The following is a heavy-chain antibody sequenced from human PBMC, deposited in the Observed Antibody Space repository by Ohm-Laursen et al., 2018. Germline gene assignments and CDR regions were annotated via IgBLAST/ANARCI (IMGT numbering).Heavy chain of an antibody. CDR2: IAPDGGAK. J-gene: IGHJ4*02. CDR1: GLTFSHFW. CDR3: ARDFGWGWDY. V-gene: IGHV3-7*01. Sequence: SLRLSCAASGLTFSHFWMSWVRQAPGKGLEWLANIAPDGGAKYYVDSVKGRFTMSRDNTKSSLYLQMYGLRAEDTAVYYCARDFGWGWDYWGQGTLVTVSS. D-gene: IGHD6-19*01.